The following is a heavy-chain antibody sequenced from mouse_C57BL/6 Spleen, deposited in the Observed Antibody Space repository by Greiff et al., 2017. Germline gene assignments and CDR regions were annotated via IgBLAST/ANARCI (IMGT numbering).Heavy chain of an antibody. CDR2: ISDGGSYT. V-gene: IGHV5-4*03. Sequence: EVKVVESGGGLVKPGGSLKLSCAASGFTFSSYAMSWVRQTPEKRLEWVATISDGGSYTYYPDNVKGRFTISRDNAKNNLYLQMSHLKSEDTAMYYCARVPGSSYAMDYWGQGTSVTVSS. CDR1: GFTFSSYA. J-gene: IGHJ4*01. D-gene: IGHD1-1*01. CDR3: ARVPGSSYAMDY.